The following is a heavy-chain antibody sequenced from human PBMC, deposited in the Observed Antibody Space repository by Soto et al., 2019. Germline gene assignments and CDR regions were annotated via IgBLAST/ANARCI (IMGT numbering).Heavy chain of an antibody. Sequence: QSQTLSLTCAISGDSVSSNSAAWNWIRQSPSRGLEWLGRTYYRSKWYNDYAVSVKSRITINPDTSKNQFSLQLNSVTPEDTAVYYCARSPWLRFTIYGDYFDYWGQGTLVTVSS. V-gene: IGHV6-1*01. CDR3: ARSPWLRFTIYGDYFDY. D-gene: IGHD5-12*01. CDR2: TYYRSKWYN. CDR1: GDSVSSNSAA. J-gene: IGHJ4*02.